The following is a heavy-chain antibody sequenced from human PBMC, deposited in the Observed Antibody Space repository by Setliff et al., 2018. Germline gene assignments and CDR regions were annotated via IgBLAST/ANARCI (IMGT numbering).Heavy chain of an antibody. CDR3: ARSKVEAAMVKHNWFDP. CDR1: GYTFTNYD. CDR2: MNPNSGNT. D-gene: IGHD5-18*01. Sequence: ASVKGSCKTSGYTFTNYDINWVRQATGQGLEWMGWMNPNSGNTGYAQNFQGRVSMTRNTSISTAYMELNSLTSEDTAVYYCARSKVEAAMVKHNWFDPWGQGTLVTVSS. J-gene: IGHJ5*02. V-gene: IGHV1-8*02.